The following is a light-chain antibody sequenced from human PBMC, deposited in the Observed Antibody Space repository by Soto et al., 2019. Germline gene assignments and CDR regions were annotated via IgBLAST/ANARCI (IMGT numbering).Light chain of an antibody. CDR3: AAWDDSLNGHVV. CDR1: SSNIGSNT. V-gene: IGLV1-44*01. Sequence: QAVVTQPPSASGTPGQRVTISCSGSSSNIGSNTVNWYQHLPGTAPKLLIYDNNQRPSGVPDRFSGSKSGTSASLAISGLQSEDEADYYCAAWDDSLNGHVVFGGGTKVTVL. CDR2: DNN. J-gene: IGLJ2*01.